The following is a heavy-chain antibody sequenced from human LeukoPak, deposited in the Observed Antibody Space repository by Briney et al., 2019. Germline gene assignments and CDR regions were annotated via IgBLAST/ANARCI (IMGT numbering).Heavy chain of an antibody. V-gene: IGHV3-30*18. CDR3: AKYYYDSSALGY. J-gene: IGHJ4*02. Sequence: GGSLRLSCAASGFTFSSYGMHWVRQAPGKGLEWVAVISYDGSNKYYADSVKGRFTISRDNSKNTLYLQMNSLRAEDTAVYYCAKYYYDSSALGYWGQGTLVTVSS. D-gene: IGHD3-22*01. CDR2: ISYDGSNK. CDR1: GFTFSSYG.